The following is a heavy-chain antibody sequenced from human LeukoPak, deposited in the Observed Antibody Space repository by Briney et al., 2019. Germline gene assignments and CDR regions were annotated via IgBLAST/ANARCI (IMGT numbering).Heavy chain of an antibody. Sequence: PGGSLRLSCAASGFAFSSYAMSWVRQAPGKGLEWVSAISGSGGSTYYADSVKGRFTISRDNSKNTLYLQMNSLRAEDTAVYYCAKCYGSGSYRGDYYYYMDVWGKGTTVTVSS. CDR1: GFAFSSYA. CDR3: AKCYGSGSYRGDYYYYMDV. J-gene: IGHJ6*03. V-gene: IGHV3-23*01. CDR2: ISGSGGST. D-gene: IGHD3-10*01.